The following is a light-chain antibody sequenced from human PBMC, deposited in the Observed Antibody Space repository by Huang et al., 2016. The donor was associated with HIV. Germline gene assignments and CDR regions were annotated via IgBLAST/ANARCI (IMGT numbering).Light chain of an antibody. J-gene: IGKJ1*01. CDR2: GAS. V-gene: IGKV3-20*01. CDR3: QQYGTSPLT. CDR1: ETISSNY. Sequence: EVVLTQSPGTLSLSPGKRVAISCRASETISSNYLACYRQSPGQAPRLLIYGASNRATDTPDRFSGSGSGTDFTLTITKLEPEDSAVYYCQQYGTSPLTFGQGTRVEIK.